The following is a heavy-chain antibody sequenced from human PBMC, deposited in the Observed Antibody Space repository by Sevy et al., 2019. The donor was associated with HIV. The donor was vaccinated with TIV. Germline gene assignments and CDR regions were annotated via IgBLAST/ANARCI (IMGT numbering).Heavy chain of an antibody. Sequence: GGSLRLSCTASGFTFSTHAAHWVRQAPGKGLEWVAVISYDGHMKYYADSVKGRFTISRDNSKSALYMDMNSLRPDDTARYYCARGGSGSFDPFYYYYDMDVWGQGTTVTVYS. CDR3: ARGGSGSFDPFYYYYDMDV. CDR1: GFTFSTHA. J-gene: IGHJ6*02. V-gene: IGHV3-30-3*01. CDR2: ISYDGHMK. D-gene: IGHD3-10*01.